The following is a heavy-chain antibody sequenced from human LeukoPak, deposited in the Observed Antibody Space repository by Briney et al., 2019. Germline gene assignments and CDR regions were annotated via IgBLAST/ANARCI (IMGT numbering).Heavy chain of an antibody. D-gene: IGHD4-17*01. J-gene: IGHJ4*02. Sequence: PGGSLRLSCAASGFTFTRHWMGWVRQAPGKGLEWVASVKKDGNQYSVDSVKCRFIISRDNARNSLSLQMSSLRVEDTAIYFCARGPDYGDRLDYFDYWGQGTLVTVSS. CDR3: ARGPDYGDRLDYFDY. CDR2: VKKDGNQ. CDR1: GFTFTRHW. V-gene: IGHV3-7*01.